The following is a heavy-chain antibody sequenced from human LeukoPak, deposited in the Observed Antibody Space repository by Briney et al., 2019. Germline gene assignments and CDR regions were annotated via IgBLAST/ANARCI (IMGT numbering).Heavy chain of an antibody. CDR1: GYTFTGYY. D-gene: IGHD5-12*01. V-gene: IGHV1-2*02. Sequence: GASVKVSCKASGYTFTGYYMHWVRQAPGQGLEWMGWINPNSGGTNYAQKFQGRVTMTRDTSISTAYMELSRLRPDDTAVYYCAREVGYGKPNWFDPWGRGTLVTVSS. CDR2: INPNSGGT. J-gene: IGHJ5*02. CDR3: AREVGYGKPNWFDP.